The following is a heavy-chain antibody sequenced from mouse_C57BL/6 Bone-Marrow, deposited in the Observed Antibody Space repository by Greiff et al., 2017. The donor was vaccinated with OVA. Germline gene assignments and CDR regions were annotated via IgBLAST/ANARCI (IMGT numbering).Heavy chain of an antibody. V-gene: IGHV1-80*01. J-gene: IGHJ1*03. D-gene: IGHD1-1*01. CDR1: GYAFSSYW. CDR2: IYPGDGDT. CDR3: ARERDYYVSYFEV. Sequence: VQLQQSGAELVKPGASVKISCKASGYAFSSYWMNWVKQRPGKGLEWIGQIYPGDGDTNYNGKFKGKATLTADKSSSTACMQLSSLTSEDSAVSFCARERDYYVSYFEVWGTGPTVTVSS.